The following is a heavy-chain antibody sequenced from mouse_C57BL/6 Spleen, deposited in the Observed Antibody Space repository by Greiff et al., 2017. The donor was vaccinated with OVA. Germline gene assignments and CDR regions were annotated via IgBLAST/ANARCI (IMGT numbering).Heavy chain of an antibody. CDR1: GFTFSDYG. V-gene: IGHV5-17*01. Sequence: EVMLVESGGGLVKPGGSLKLSCAASGFTFSDYGMHWVRQAPEKGLEWVAYISSGSSTIYYADTVKGRFTISRDNAKNTLFLQMTSLRSEDTAMYYCAIPYYYGKGYAMDYWGQGTSVTVSS. D-gene: IGHD1-1*01. CDR3: AIPYYYGKGYAMDY. CDR2: ISSGSSTI. J-gene: IGHJ4*01.